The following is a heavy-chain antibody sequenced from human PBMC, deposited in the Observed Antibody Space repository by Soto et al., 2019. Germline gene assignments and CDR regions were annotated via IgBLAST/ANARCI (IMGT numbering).Heavy chain of an antibody. Sequence: SETLSLTCTVSGGSISSGDYYWSWIRQPPGKGLEWIGYIYYSGSTYYNPSLKSRVTISVDTSKNQFSLKLSSVTAADTAVYYCARGRWYYYDSSGYYGLDYWGQGTLVTVSS. CDR1: GGSISSGDYY. J-gene: IGHJ4*02. V-gene: IGHV4-30-4*01. CDR3: ARGRWYYYDSSGYYGLDY. D-gene: IGHD3-22*01. CDR2: IYYSGST.